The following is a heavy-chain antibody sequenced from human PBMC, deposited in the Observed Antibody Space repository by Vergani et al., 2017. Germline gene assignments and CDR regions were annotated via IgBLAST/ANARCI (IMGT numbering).Heavy chain of an antibody. J-gene: IGHJ1*01. CDR3: AREGPGENIVVVPAALRD. V-gene: IGHV1-2*04. D-gene: IGHD2-2*01. Sequence: QVQLVQSGAEVKKPGASVKVSCKASGYTFTGYYMHWVRQAPGQGLEWMGWINPNSGGTNYAQKFQGWVTLAMDTSISTAYMELSRLRSDDTAVYYCAREGPGENIVVVPAALRDWGQGTLVTVSS. CDR1: GYTFTGYY. CDR2: INPNSGGT.